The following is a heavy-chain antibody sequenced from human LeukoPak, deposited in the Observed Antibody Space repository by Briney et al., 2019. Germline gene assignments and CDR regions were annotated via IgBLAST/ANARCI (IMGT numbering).Heavy chain of an antibody. CDR3: ARVGSIAAAGTPDY. CDR1: GFIFSDYY. D-gene: IGHD6-13*01. V-gene: IGHV3-11*06. J-gene: IGHJ4*02. Sequence: PGGSLRLSCAASGFIFSDYYMTWIRQAPGKRLEWLSYISGSGSDTNYADSVKGRFTTSRDNAKNSLYLQMNSLRAEDTAVYYCARVGSIAAAGTPDYWGQGTLVTVSS. CDR2: ISGSGSDT.